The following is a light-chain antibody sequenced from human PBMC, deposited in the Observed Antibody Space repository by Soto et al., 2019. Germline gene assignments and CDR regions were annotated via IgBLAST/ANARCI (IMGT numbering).Light chain of an antibody. J-gene: IGKJ4*01. CDR2: GAS. V-gene: IGKV3-15*01. CDR3: EQYNNWPPLT. CDR1: QSVSSN. Sequence: EIVMTQSPATLSVSPGERATLSCRASQSVSSNLAWYQQKPGQAPRPLIYGASTRATVIPVRYSGSGSGTEFTLTISSLQSEDFAVYYCEQYNNWPPLTFGAGTKVESK.